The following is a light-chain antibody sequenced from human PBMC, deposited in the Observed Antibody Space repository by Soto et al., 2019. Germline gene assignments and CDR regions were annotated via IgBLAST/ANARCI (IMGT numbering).Light chain of an antibody. Sequence: QSALTHPASVSGSPGQSITISCTGTSSDVGGYNYVSWYQQHPGKAPKLMIYDVSNRPSGVYNSFSGSKSGNTASLTISGLQAEDEADYYCSSYTSSSTLYVFGTGTKVTVL. CDR1: SSDVGGYNY. V-gene: IGLV2-14*01. CDR3: SSYTSSSTLYV. J-gene: IGLJ1*01. CDR2: DVS.